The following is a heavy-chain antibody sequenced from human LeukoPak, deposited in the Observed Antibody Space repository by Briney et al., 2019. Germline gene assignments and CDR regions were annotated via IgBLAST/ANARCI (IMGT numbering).Heavy chain of an antibody. J-gene: IGHJ4*02. CDR2: IYYSGST. D-gene: IGHD5-18*01. Sequence: SETLSLTCTVSGGSISSYYWSWMRQPPGKGLEWIGYIYYSGSTYYNPSLKSRVTISVDTSKNQFSLKLSSVTAADTAVYYCAREVGYSYPTFDYWGQGTLVTVSS. V-gene: IGHV4-59*01. CDR3: AREVGYSYPTFDY. CDR1: GGSISSYY.